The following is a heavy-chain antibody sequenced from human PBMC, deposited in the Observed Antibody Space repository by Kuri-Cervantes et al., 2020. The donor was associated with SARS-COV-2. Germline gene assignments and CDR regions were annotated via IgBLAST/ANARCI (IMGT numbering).Heavy chain of an antibody. Sequence: GGSLRLSCAASRFTFSSYSMNWVRQAPGKGLEWVSSISSSSSYIYYADSVKGRFTISRDNAKNSLYLQMNSLRAEDTAVYYCATLGYCSSTSCYKRFDYWGQGTLVTVSS. D-gene: IGHD2-2*02. V-gene: IGHV3-21*01. CDR1: RFTFSSYS. J-gene: IGHJ4*02. CDR2: ISSSSSYI. CDR3: ATLGYCSSTSCYKRFDY.